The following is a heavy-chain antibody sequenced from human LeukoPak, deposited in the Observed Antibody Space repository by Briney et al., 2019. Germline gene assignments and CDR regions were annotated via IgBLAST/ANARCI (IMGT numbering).Heavy chain of an antibody. CDR1: GGSFSGYY. D-gene: IGHD3-10*01. CDR2: INHSGST. J-gene: IGHJ4*02. V-gene: IGHV4-34*01. CDR3: ARGITSDY. Sequence: SVTLSLTCAVYGGSFSGYYWSWFRQPPGKGLEWIGEINHSGSTNYNPSLKSRVTISVDTSKNQFPLKLSSVTAADTAVYYCARGITSDYWGQGTLVTVSS.